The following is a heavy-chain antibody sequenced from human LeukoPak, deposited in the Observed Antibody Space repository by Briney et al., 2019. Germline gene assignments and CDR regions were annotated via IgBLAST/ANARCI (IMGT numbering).Heavy chain of an antibody. CDR3: ASRLLWFGELVNWFDP. CDR2: INHSGST. D-gene: IGHD3-10*01. V-gene: IGHV4-34*01. J-gene: IGHJ5*02. CDR1: GRSFSGYY. Sequence: SETLSLTCAVYGRSFSGYYWSWIRQPPGKGLEWIGEINHSGSTNYNPSLKSRVTISVDTSKNQFSLKLSSVTAADTAVYYCASRLLWFGELVNWFDPWGQGTLVTVSS.